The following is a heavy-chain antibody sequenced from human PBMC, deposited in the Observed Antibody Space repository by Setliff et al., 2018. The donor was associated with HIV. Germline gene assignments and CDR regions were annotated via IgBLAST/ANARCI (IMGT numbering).Heavy chain of an antibody. Sequence: PGGSLRLSCAASGFTFSNYWMTWVRQAPGKGLEWVANIKQDGSEKNYVDSVKGRFTISRDNAKNSLYLEMNSLRAEETAVYYCARDLRSSHGSPNYFDYWGRGALVTVSS. J-gene: IGHJ4*02. CDR3: ARDLRSSHGSPNYFDY. CDR1: GFTFSNYW. V-gene: IGHV3-7*01. CDR2: IKQDGSEK. D-gene: IGHD2-15*01.